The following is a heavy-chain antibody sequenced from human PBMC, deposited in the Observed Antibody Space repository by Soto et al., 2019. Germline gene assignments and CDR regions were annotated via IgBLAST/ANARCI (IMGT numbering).Heavy chain of an antibody. CDR2: SSNRDRST. V-gene: IGHV3-11*01. J-gene: IGHJ6*02. Sequence: QVQLVESGGGLVKAGGSLRLSCAASGFIFSDYYMTWIRQAPGKGLEWLSCSSNRDRSTYYADSVKDRFVVSKDNAKNLVYLQMNSLRAEDTAVYFCARAWKIEKFGVISMSKGLDVWGQWTTVTVSS. D-gene: IGHD3-3*01. CDR3: ARAWKIEKFGVISMSKGLDV. CDR1: GFIFSDYY.